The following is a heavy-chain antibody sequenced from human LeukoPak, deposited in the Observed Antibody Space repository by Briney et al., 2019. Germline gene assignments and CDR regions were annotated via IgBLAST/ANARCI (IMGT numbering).Heavy chain of an antibody. CDR2: INPSGGST. Sequence: GASVKVSCKASGYTFTSYYMHWVRQAPGQGLEWMGIINPSGGSTSYAQKFQGRVTTTRDMSTSTVYMELSSLRSEDTAVYYCARDGDSSGYYYNLDYWGQGTLVTVSS. V-gene: IGHV1-46*01. CDR1: GYTFTSYY. CDR3: ARDGDSSGYYYNLDY. J-gene: IGHJ4*02. D-gene: IGHD3-22*01.